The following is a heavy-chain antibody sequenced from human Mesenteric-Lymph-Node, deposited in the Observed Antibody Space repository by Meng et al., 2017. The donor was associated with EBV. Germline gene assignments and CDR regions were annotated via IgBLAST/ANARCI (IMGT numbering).Heavy chain of an antibody. CDR1: GFTFSSYA. V-gene: IGHV3-30-3*01. D-gene: IGHD1-26*01. CDR2: VSNDGTFT. J-gene: IGHJ4*02. Sequence: VRLAESGGGVGQPGRSLRLSYSASGFTFSSYAMPWVRQAPGKGLEWVAVVSNDGTFTNYADSVKGRFTISRDNSKNTVYLQMNSLRAEDTAVYYCARESSNGGSYFANWGQGTLVTVSS. CDR3: ARESSNGGSYFAN.